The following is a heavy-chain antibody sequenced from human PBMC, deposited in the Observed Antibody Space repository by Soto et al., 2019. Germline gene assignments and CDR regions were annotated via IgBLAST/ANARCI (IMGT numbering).Heavy chain of an antibody. CDR1: GGSFSGYY. V-gene: IGHV4-34*01. D-gene: IGHD6-13*01. Sequence: SETLSLTCAVYGGSFSGYYWSWIRQPPGKGLEWIGEINHSGSTNYNPSLKSRVTISVDTSKNQFSLKLSSVTAADTAVYYCARVVIVAAGIANGMDVWGQGTTVTVSS. CDR2: INHSGST. J-gene: IGHJ6*02. CDR3: ARVVIVAAGIANGMDV.